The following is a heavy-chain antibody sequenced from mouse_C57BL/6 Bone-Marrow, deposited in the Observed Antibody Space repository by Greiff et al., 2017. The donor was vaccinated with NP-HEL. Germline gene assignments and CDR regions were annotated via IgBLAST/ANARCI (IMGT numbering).Heavy chain of an antibody. CDR2: IDPANGNT. Sequence: EVKLVESVAELVRPGASVKLSCTASGFNIKNTYMHWVKQRPEQGLEWIGRIDPANGNTKYAPKFQGKATITADTSSNTAYLQLSSLTSEDTAIYYCARWGGIYYDFTTPKAWFAYWGQGTLVTVSA. D-gene: IGHD2-4*01. CDR3: ARWGGIYYDFTTPKAWFAY. V-gene: IGHV14-3*01. CDR1: GFNIKNTY. J-gene: IGHJ3*01.